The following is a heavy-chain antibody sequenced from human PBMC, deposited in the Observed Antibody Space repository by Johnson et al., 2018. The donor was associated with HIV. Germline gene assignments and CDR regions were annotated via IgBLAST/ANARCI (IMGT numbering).Heavy chain of an antibody. J-gene: IGHJ3*01. CDR1: GFTFNSYG. V-gene: IGHV3-30*14. CDR3: ARDGVIAGAATEAFDL. Sequence: QMLLVESGGGVVQPGRSLRLACVASGFTFNSYGLHWVRQAPGKGLEWVATTSFDERGKHYTDSVKGRFTISRDNSKNALYLQLNSLRTEDTAVYYCARDGVIAGAATEAFDLWGQGTMVIVSS. CDR2: TSFDERGK. D-gene: IGHD1-26*01.